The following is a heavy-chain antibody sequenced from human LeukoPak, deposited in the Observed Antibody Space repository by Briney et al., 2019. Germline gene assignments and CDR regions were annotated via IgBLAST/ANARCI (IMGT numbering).Heavy chain of an antibody. CDR1: GGSISSYY. Sequence: SETLSLTCTVSGGSISSYYWSWVRQPPGKGLEWIGYIYYSGSTNYNPSLKSRVTISVDTSKNQFSLKLSSVTAADTAVYYCARSAYGDLKLNFDYWDQGTLVTVSS. CDR2: IYYSGST. J-gene: IGHJ4*02. D-gene: IGHD4-17*01. V-gene: IGHV4-59*01. CDR3: ARSAYGDLKLNFDY.